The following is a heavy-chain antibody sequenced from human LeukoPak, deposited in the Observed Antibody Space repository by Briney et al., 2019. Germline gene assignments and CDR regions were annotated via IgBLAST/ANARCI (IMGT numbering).Heavy chain of an antibody. CDR3: VKDRWVDH. J-gene: IGHJ4*02. V-gene: IGHV3-64D*06. CDR1: GFIFSPYA. D-gene: IGHD6-13*01. CDR2: ISSEGKTT. Sequence: PGGSLRLSCSASGFIFSPYAMHWVRQAPGKGLEYVSSISSEGKTTYCADSVKGRFTISRDNSKNTLYLQMSGLRPEDTAVYYCVKDRWVDHWGQGTLVTVSS.